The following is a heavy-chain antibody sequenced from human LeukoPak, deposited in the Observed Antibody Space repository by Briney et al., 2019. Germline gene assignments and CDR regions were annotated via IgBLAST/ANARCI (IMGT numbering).Heavy chain of an antibody. D-gene: IGHD3-3*01. CDR2: ICYDGSSK. Sequence: RGSLRLSCAASGFTFSSYGMHWVRQAPGKGLEWVAVICYDGSSKYYADSVKGRFTISRDNSKNTLYLQMNSLRAEDTAVYYCARSRDYYDFWSAYTFPDYYGMDVWGQGTTVTVSS. V-gene: IGHV3-33*01. J-gene: IGHJ6*02. CDR3: ARSRDYYDFWSAYTFPDYYGMDV. CDR1: GFTFSSYG.